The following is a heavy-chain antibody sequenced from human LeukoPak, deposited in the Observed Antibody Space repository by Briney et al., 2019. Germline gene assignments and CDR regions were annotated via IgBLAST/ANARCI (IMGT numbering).Heavy chain of an antibody. J-gene: IGHJ4*02. CDR2: IYYSGST. D-gene: IGHD3-9*01. CDR3: ASWRYFDWLFDY. Sequence: ETLSLTCTVSGGSISSSSYYWGWIRQPPGKGLEWIGSIYYSGSTYYNPSLKSRVTISVDTSKNQFSLKLSSVTAADTAVYYCASWRYFDWLFDYWGQGTLVTVSS. CDR1: GGSISSSSYY. V-gene: IGHV4-39*01.